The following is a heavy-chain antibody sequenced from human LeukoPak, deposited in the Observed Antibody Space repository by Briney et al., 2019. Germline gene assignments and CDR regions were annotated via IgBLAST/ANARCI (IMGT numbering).Heavy chain of an antibody. Sequence: ASVKVSFKASRYTFTVYYVHWVRQAPGQGLEWMGWINPNSGGTNYAQKFQGRVTITRDTSISTAYMELSSLRSDDTAVYYCARGIGQWLGIDYWGQGTLVTVSS. CDR2: INPNSGGT. V-gene: IGHV1-2*02. J-gene: IGHJ4*02. CDR3: ARGIGQWLGIDY. CDR1: RYTFTVYY. D-gene: IGHD6-19*01.